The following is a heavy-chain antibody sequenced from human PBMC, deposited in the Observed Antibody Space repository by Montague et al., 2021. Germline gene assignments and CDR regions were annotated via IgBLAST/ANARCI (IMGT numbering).Heavy chain of an antibody. CDR1: GFSFNYYA. CDR2: ISGGGGNI. D-gene: IGHD1-26*01. J-gene: IGHJ4*02. Sequence: SLRLSCAASGFSFNYYATAWVRQAPGKGLEWVSAISGGGGNIYYADSVKGRLTITRDSSESTVFLQMNSLRVEDSAVYYCAKGPYDDGSYLLHFESWGQGTLVTVSS. CDR3: AKGPYDDGSYLLHFES. V-gene: IGHV3-23*01.